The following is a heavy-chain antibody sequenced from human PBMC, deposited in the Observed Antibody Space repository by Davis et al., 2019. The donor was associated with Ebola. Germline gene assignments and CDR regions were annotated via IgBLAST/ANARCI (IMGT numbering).Heavy chain of an antibody. V-gene: IGHV1-46*01. J-gene: IGHJ4*02. CDR1: GYTFTSYY. CDR2: INPSGGST. CDR3: ARDFLRGEDY. Sequence: ASVKVSCKASGYTFTSYYMHWVRQAPGQALEWMGIINPSGGSTSYAQKFQGRVTITRDTSASTSYMEVSSLRSEDTAVYYCARDFLRGEDYWGQGTLVTVSS. D-gene: IGHD3-10*01.